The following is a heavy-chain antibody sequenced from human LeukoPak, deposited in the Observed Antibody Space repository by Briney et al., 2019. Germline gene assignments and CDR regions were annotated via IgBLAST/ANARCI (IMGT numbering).Heavy chain of an antibody. Sequence: PSETLSLTCTVSGGSISSYYWSWIRQPPGKGLEWIGYIYYSGSTNYNPSLKSRVTISVDTSKNQFSLKLSSVTAADTAVYYCARSSIAAAGSQFDYWGQGTLVTVSS. CDR1: GGSISSYY. V-gene: IGHV4-59*01. CDR3: ARSSIAAAGSQFDY. D-gene: IGHD6-13*01. J-gene: IGHJ4*02. CDR2: IYYSGST.